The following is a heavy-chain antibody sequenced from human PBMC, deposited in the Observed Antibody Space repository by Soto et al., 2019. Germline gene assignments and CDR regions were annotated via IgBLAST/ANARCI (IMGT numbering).Heavy chain of an antibody. J-gene: IGHJ4*02. Sequence: SGPTLVNPTQPLTLTCTFSGFSLSPSGVGVGWIRQPPGKALEWLALIYWDDDKRYSPSLKSRLTITKDTSKNQVVLTMTNMDPVDTATYYCAHFNIMITFGGVIDSSFDYWGQGTLVTVSS. V-gene: IGHV2-5*02. CDR1: GFSLSPSGVG. CDR3: AHFNIMITFGGVIDSSFDY. CDR2: IYWDDDK. D-gene: IGHD3-16*02.